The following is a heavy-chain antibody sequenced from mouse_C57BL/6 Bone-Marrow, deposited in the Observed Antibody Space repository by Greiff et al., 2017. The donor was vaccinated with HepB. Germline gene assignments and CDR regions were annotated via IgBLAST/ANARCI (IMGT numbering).Heavy chain of an antibody. CDR3: AALTTVVAYYFNY. Sequence: QVQLQQPVAELVKPGASVKLSCKASGYTFTSYWMHWVKQRPGQGLEWIGMIHPNSGSTNYNEKFKSKATLTVDKSSSTACMQLSSLTSEDSAVYYCAALTTVVAYYFNYWGQGTTLTVSS. V-gene: IGHV1-64*01. CDR1: GYTFTSYW. J-gene: IGHJ2*01. D-gene: IGHD1-1*01. CDR2: IHPNSGST.